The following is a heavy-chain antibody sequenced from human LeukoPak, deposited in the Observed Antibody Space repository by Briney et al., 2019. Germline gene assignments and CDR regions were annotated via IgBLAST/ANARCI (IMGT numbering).Heavy chain of an antibody. J-gene: IGHJ6*03. CDR3: ARDCLLEDRDYHYYYYMDV. V-gene: IGHV3-21*01. D-gene: IGHD1-1*01. CDR2: ISSSSSYI. CDR1: GFTFSSYT. Sequence: GGSLRLSCAVSGFTFSSYTINWVRQAPGKGLEWVSSISSSSSYIYYADSVKGRFTISRDNAKNSLSLQMNSLRAEDTAVYYCARDCLLEDRDYHYYYYMDVWGIGTTVTVSS.